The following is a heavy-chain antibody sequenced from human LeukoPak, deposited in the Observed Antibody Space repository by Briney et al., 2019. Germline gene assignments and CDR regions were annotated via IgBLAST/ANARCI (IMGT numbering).Heavy chain of an antibody. J-gene: IGHJ4*02. CDR2: IYHAGST. CDR1: GASISSSNW. D-gene: IGHD2-2*01. Sequence: SETLSLTCTVSGASISSSNWWTWVRQPPGEALEWIGEIYHAGSTKYNPSLKSRLTISVDKSNNSFSLKLSSVTAADTAVYYCARDVDPDCSSTSCYRDYWGQGTLVTVSS. V-gene: IGHV4-4*02. CDR3: ARDVDPDCSSTSCYRDY.